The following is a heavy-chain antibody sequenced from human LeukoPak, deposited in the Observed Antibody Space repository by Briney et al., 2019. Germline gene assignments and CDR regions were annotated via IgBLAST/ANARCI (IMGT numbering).Heavy chain of an antibody. V-gene: IGHV3-23*01. Sequence: GGSLRLSCAASGFTFSSYGMSWVRQAPGKGLEWVSAISGSGGSTYYADSVKGRFTISRDYSKNSLYLQMNSLRTEDTALYYCAKDLSGDFQHWGQGTLVTVSS. CDR3: AKDLSGDFQH. CDR2: ISGSGGST. D-gene: IGHD7-27*01. CDR1: GFTFSSYG. J-gene: IGHJ1*01.